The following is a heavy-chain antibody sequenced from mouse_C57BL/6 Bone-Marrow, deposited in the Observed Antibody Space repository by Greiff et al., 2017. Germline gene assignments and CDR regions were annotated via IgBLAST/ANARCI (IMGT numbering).Heavy chain of an antibody. V-gene: IGHV1-4*01. Sequence: LQESGAELARPGASVKMSCKASGYTFTSYTMHWVKQRPGQGLEWIGYINPSSGYTKYNQKFKDQATLTADKSSSTAYMQLSSLTSEDSAVYYCASCSSTPFAYWGQGTLVTVSA. CDR1: GYTFTSYT. CDR3: ASCSSTPFAY. D-gene: IGHD6-1*01. CDR2: INPSSGYT. J-gene: IGHJ3*01.